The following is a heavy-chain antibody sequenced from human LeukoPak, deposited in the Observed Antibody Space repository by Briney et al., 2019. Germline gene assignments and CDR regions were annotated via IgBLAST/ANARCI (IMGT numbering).Heavy chain of an antibody. CDR3: ARGGIGYDILAAHY. CDR1: GYTFTSYG. Sequence: ASVKVSCKASGYTFTSYGISWVRQAPGQGLEWMGWISAYNGNTNYAQKFQGRVTMTRNTSISTAYMELSSLRSEDTAVYYCARGGIGYDILAAHYWGQGTLVTVSS. V-gene: IGHV1-18*01. J-gene: IGHJ4*02. D-gene: IGHD3-9*01. CDR2: ISAYNGNT.